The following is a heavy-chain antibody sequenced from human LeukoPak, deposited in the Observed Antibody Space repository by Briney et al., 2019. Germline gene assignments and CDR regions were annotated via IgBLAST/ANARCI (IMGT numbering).Heavy chain of an antibody. V-gene: IGHV3-21*01. CDR3: ARDREDIVVVPAAEDYYYYYYMDV. D-gene: IGHD2-2*01. Sequence: GGSLILSCAASGFTFSSYSMNWVRQAPGKGLEWVSSISSSSSYIYYADSVKGRFTISRDNAKNSLYLQMNSLRAEDTAVYYCARDREDIVVVPAAEDYYYYYYMDVWGKGTTVTVSS. J-gene: IGHJ6*03. CDR1: GFTFSSYS. CDR2: ISSSSSYI.